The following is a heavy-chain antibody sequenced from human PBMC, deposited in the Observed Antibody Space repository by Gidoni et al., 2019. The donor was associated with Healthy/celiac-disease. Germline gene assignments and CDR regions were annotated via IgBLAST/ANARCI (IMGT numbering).Heavy chain of an antibody. CDR1: GFTFRSYG. J-gene: IGHJ2*01. Sequence: QVQLVESGGGVVQPGRSLRLSCAASGFTFRSYGRHWVRQAPGKGLEWVAVIWYDGSNKYYADSVKGRFTISRDNSKNTLYLQMNSLRAEDTAVYYCARGSVVVPAAMRRWYFDLWGRGTLVTVSS. CDR2: IWYDGSNK. CDR3: ARGSVVVPAAMRRWYFDL. V-gene: IGHV3-33*01. D-gene: IGHD2-2*01.